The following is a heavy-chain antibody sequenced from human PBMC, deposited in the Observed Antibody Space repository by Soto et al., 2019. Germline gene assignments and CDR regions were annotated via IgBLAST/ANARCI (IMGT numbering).Heavy chain of an antibody. CDR3: ARGIHNGWELLDSYFDY. Sequence: QVQLQESGPGLVKPSQTLSLTCTVSGGSISSGDYYWSWIRQPPGKGLEWIGYIYYSGSTYYNPSLKSRVTISVDTSKNQFSLKLSSVTAADTAVYYCARGIHNGWELLDSYFDYWGQGTLVTVSS. CDR2: IYYSGST. CDR1: GGSISSGDYY. V-gene: IGHV4-30-4*01. J-gene: IGHJ4*02. D-gene: IGHD1-26*01.